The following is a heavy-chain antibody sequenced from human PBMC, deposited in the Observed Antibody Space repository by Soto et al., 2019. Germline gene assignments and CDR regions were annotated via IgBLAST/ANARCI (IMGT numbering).Heavy chain of an antibody. D-gene: IGHD3-22*01. V-gene: IGHV3-23*01. CDR1: GFTFSSYA. CDR2: ISGSGGST. Sequence: PGESLKISCAASGFTFSSYAMSWVRQAPGKGLEWVSAISGSGGSTYYADSVKGRFTISRDNSKNTLYLQMNSLRAEDTAVYYCANDFQYYYDSSGYDDAFDIWGQGTMVTVSS. J-gene: IGHJ3*02. CDR3: ANDFQYYYDSSGYDDAFDI.